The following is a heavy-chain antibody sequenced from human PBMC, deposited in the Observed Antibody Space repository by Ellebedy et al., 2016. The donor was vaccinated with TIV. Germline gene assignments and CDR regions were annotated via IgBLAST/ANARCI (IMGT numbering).Heavy chain of an antibody. CDR3: ARQPYVKGGMDV. Sequence: SETLSLXXAVSGGSISSSNWWSWARQPPGKGLEWIGEIYHSGSTNYNPSLKSRVTISVDKSKNQFSLKLSSVTAADTDVYYCARQPYVKGGMDVWGQGTTVTVSS. CDR1: GGSISSSNW. J-gene: IGHJ6*02. D-gene: IGHD3-16*01. V-gene: IGHV4-4*02. CDR2: IYHSGST.